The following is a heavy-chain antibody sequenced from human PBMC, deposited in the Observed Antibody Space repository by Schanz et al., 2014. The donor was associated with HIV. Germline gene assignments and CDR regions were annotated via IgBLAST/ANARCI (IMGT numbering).Heavy chain of an antibody. CDR3: ARGRGNDWYLDY. Sequence: QVQLVQSGAEVTKPGSSVKVACKASGGTSSIYAISWVRQAPGQGLEWMGWINPNSGSTIYAQKFQGRVTMTRDTSISTVYMELRRLISDDTAMYYCARGRGNDWYLDYWGQGTLITVSS. J-gene: IGHJ4*02. CDR2: INPNSGST. V-gene: IGHV1-2*02. CDR1: GGTSSIYA. D-gene: IGHD3-9*01.